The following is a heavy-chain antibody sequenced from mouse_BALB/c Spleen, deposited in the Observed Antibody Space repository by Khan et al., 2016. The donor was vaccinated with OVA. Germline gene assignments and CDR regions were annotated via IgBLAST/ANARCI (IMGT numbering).Heavy chain of an antibody. CDR2: IWSGGNA. Sequence: QIQLVQSGPGLVQPSQSLSITCTVSGFSLTTYGIHWVRQSPGKGLEWLGVIWSGGNADYNAAFISRLSISKGNSKSQVFLKMNSLQADDTAIYYCARNSDRYDFSYWGQGTLVTVSA. CDR1: GFSLTTYG. V-gene: IGHV2-4-1*01. J-gene: IGHJ3*01. CDR3: ARNSDRYDFSY. D-gene: IGHD2-14*01.